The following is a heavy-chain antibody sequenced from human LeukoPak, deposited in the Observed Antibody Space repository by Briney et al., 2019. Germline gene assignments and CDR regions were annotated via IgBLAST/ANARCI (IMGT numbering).Heavy chain of an antibody. CDR2: ISGSGRGT. J-gene: IGHJ4*02. CDR1: GFTLSSYA. Sequence: GGSLRLSCAASGFTLSSYAMSWVRQAPGKGLEWVSAISGSGRGTYYSDSVKGRFTISGDNSKNTLYLQMNSLRAEDTAVYYCAKDPTYYYDSSGYYFDYWGQGTLVTVSS. CDR3: AKDPTYYYDSSGYYFDY. V-gene: IGHV3-23*01. D-gene: IGHD3-22*01.